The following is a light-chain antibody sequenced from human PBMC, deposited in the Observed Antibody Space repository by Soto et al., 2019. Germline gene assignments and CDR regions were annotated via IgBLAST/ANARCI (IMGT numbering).Light chain of an antibody. J-gene: IGKJ3*01. CDR1: QSVSSSY. CDR2: GAS. Sequence: EIVLTQSPGTLSLSPGERATLSCRASQSVSSSYLAWYQQKPGQAPRLLIYGASSRATGIPDRFSGNGSGTDFSLTISRLEPEDFAVYYCQQYGSSPHTFGPGTKVDIK. V-gene: IGKV3-20*01. CDR3: QQYGSSPHT.